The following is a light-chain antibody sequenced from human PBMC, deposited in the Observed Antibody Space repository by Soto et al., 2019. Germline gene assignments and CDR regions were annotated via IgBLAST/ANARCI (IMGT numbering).Light chain of an antibody. CDR3: QQRSNRPPLT. CDR1: QSVSSY. CDR2: DAS. J-gene: IGKJ4*01. V-gene: IGKV3-11*01. Sequence: EIVLTQSPASLSLSPGERATLSCRASQSVSSYLAWYQQKPGQAPRLLIYDASNRSTGMPARFSGSGSGTEFTLTIISRQHQDFSVYYCQQRSNRPPLTFGGGTKVEIK.